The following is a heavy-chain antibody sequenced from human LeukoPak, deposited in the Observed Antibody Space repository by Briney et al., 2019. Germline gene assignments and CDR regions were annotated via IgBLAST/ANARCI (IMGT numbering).Heavy chain of an antibody. Sequence: GGSLRLSCAASGFTFSSYAMSWVRQAPGKGLEWVSAISGSGGSTYYADSVKGRFTISRDNAKNSLYLQMNSLRAEDTAVYYCARGTHSGYDFDYWGQGTLVTVSS. V-gene: IGHV3-23*01. D-gene: IGHD5-12*01. CDR1: GFTFSSYA. J-gene: IGHJ4*02. CDR3: ARGTHSGYDFDY. CDR2: ISGSGGST.